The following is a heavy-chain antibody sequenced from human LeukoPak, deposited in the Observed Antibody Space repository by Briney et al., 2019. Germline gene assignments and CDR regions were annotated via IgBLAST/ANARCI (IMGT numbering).Heavy chain of an antibody. CDR1: GGSISSADYY. CDR2: IYYSGTT. CDR3: DRDSSPFHH. J-gene: IGHJ4*02. D-gene: IGHD4-11*01. Sequence: KTSETLSLNCTVSGGSISSADYYWTWIRQPPGKGLEWVGYIYYSGTTYYNPSLKSRVTISLDTSKNQFSLKLSSVTAADTAVYYSDRDSSPFHHWGQGTLVTVSS. V-gene: IGHV4-30-4*08.